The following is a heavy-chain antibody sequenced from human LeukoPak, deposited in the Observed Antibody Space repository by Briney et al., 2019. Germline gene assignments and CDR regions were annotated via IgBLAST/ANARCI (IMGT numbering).Heavy chain of an antibody. Sequence: SVKVSCKASGGTFSSYAISWVRQAPGQGLEWMGGIIPIFGTANYAQKFQGRVTITTDESTSTAYMELSSLRSEDTAVYYCASSYSGSSEGDSDAFDIWGQGTMVTVSS. D-gene: IGHD1-26*01. J-gene: IGHJ3*02. CDR1: GGTFSSYA. CDR3: ASSYSGSSEGDSDAFDI. CDR2: IIPIFGTA. V-gene: IGHV1-69*05.